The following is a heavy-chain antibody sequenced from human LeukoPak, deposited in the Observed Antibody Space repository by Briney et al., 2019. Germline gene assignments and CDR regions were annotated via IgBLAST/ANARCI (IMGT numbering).Heavy chain of an antibody. J-gene: IGHJ3*02. D-gene: IGHD3-22*01. Sequence: SETLSLTCTVSGGPISSNDYYWGWIRQPPGKGLEWIGSIYYSGNTYQNPSLKSRVTISVDTSKNQFSLKLSSVTAADTAVYYCARVGAPYYYDSSGYPDAFDIWGQGTMVTVSS. V-gene: IGHV4-39*01. CDR1: GGPISSNDYY. CDR3: ARVGAPYYYDSSGYPDAFDI. CDR2: IYYSGNT.